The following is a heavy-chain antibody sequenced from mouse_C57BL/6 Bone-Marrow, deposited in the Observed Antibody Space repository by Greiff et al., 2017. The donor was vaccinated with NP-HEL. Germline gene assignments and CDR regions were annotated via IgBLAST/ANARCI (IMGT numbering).Heavy chain of an antibody. J-gene: IGHJ3*01. Sequence: EVQGVESGEGLVKPGGSLKLSCAASGFTFSSYAMSWVRQTPEKRLEWVAYISSGGDYIYYADTVKGRFTISRDNARNTLYLQMSSLKSEDTAMYYCTRDSYGSSSPWFAYWGQGTLVTVSA. D-gene: IGHD1-1*01. V-gene: IGHV5-9-1*02. CDR2: ISSGGDYI. CDR3: TRDSYGSSSPWFAY. CDR1: GFTFSSYA.